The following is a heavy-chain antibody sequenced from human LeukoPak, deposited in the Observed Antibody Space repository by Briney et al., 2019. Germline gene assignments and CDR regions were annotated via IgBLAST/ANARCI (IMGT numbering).Heavy chain of an antibody. Sequence: PSETLSPTCTVSGGSISSYYWSWIRQPPGKGLEWIAYICYSGTTKYNPSLKSRVTISVDTSKNQVSLKLSSVTAADTAVYYCARDPRDLGAFDIWGLGTMVTVSS. CDR3: ARDPRDLGAFDI. V-gene: IGHV4-59*01. CDR2: ICYSGTT. CDR1: GGSISSYY. D-gene: IGHD7-27*01. J-gene: IGHJ3*02.